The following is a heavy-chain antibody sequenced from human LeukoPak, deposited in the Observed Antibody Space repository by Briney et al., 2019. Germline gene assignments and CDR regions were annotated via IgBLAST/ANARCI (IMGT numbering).Heavy chain of an antibody. CDR2: IIPIFGTA. J-gene: IGHJ4*02. CDR3: ARGIQLWLNYFDY. V-gene: IGHV1-69*13. D-gene: IGHD5-18*01. CDR1: GGTFSSYA. Sequence: SVKVSCKASGGTFSSYAISWVPQAPGQGLEWMGGIIPIFGTANYAQKFQGRVTITADESTSTAYMVLSSLRSEDTAVYYCARGIQLWLNYFDYWGQGTLVTVS.